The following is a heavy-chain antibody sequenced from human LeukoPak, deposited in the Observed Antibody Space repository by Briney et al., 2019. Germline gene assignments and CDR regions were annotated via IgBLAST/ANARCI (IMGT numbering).Heavy chain of an antibody. CDR1: GFTFSSYA. J-gene: IGHJ5*02. CDR3: AKSPPYSGWFRNWSDP. Sequence: GGSLRLSCAASGFTFSSYAMSWVRQAPGKGLEWVSAISGSGGSTYYADSVKGRFTISRDNSKNTLYLQMNSLRAEDTAVYYCAKSPPYSGWFRNWSDPWGQGTLVTVSS. D-gene: IGHD5-12*01. CDR2: ISGSGGST. V-gene: IGHV3-23*01.